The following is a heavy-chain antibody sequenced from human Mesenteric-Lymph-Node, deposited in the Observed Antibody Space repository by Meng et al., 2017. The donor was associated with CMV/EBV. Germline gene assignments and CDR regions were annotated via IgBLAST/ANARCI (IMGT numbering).Heavy chain of an antibody. J-gene: IGHJ4*02. CDR3: ARAGSLEWLDY. Sequence: GSLRLSCTVSGYSNSSGYYWGWSRQPPGKGLEWIGSIYHSGSTYYNPSLKSRVTISVDTSKNQFSLKLSSVTAADTAVYYCARAGSLEWLDYWGQGTLVTVSS. CDR1: GYSNSSGYY. V-gene: IGHV4-38-2*02. D-gene: IGHD3-3*01. CDR2: IYHSGST.